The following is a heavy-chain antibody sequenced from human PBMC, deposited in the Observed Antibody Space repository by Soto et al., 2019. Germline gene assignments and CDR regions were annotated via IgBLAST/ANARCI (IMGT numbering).Heavy chain of an antibody. D-gene: IGHD3-9*01. CDR1: GGSISRGGYY. Sequence: SETLSLTCTVSGGSISRGGYYWSWIRQHPGKGLEWIGYIYYSGSTYYNPSLKSRVTISVDTSKNQFSLKLSSVTAADTAVYYCARTENSYYDILTGNDAFDIWGQGTMVTVSS. V-gene: IGHV4-31*03. CDR3: ARTENSYYDILTGNDAFDI. J-gene: IGHJ3*02. CDR2: IYYSGST.